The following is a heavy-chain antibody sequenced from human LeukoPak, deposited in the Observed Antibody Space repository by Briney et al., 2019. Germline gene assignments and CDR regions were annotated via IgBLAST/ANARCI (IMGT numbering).Heavy chain of an antibody. V-gene: IGHV4-39*01. Sequence: SETLSLTCIVSGVSLTSGSYWGWIRQSPGKGLEWIGNIHYRRNTYYNPSLKSRVAVSMDTSKNQFSLKLRSVTAADTAIYYCARRSDLVVVGARQQNWFDPWGQGALVTVSS. CDR1: GVSLTSGSY. J-gene: IGHJ5*02. CDR2: IHYRRNT. D-gene: IGHD2-15*01. CDR3: ARRSDLVVVGARQQNWFDP.